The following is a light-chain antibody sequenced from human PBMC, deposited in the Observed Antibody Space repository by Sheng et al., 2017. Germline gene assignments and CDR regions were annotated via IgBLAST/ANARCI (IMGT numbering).Light chain of an antibody. CDR3: QQYKDWPPRS. Sequence: EIVLTQSPGTLSLSPGESATLSCRASQSVSSNLAWYQQKPGQAPRLLIYGASKRATGIPARFSGSGSGTEFTLTISSLQSEDFGVYFCQQYKDWPPRSFGQGTKLEI. CDR2: GAS. CDR1: QSVSSN. J-gene: IGKJ2*03. V-gene: IGKV3-15*01.